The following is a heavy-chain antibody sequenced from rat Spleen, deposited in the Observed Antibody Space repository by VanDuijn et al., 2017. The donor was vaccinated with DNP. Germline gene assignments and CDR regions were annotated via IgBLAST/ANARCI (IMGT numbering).Heavy chain of an antibody. CDR1: GFTFSDYN. CDR3: ATPAHYGYKGDY. D-gene: IGHD1-6*01. Sequence: EVQLVESGGGLVQPGRSLKLSCAASGFTFSDYNMAWVRQAPKKGLEWVATIIYDGSRTYYRDSVKGRFTISRENAKRTLYLQMDGLRSEDTATYYCATPAHYGYKGDYWGQGVLVTVSS. V-gene: IGHV5S10*01. J-gene: IGHJ2*01. CDR2: IIYDGSRT.